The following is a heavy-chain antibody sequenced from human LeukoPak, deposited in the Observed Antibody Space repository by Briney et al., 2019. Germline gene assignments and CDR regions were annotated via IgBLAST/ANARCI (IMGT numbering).Heavy chain of an antibody. V-gene: IGHV4-34*12. D-gene: IGHD5-12*01. J-gene: IGHJ5*02. Sequence: PSETLSLTCAVYGGSFSGNYWSWIRQPPGKGLEWIGEIIHDRGTGRGTPTYNPSLKSRVTISVDTSKNQFSLNLNAVTAADTAVYYCAGSSGYDSWFDPWGQGTLVTVSS. CDR1: GGSFSGNY. CDR2: IIHDRGTGRGTP. CDR3: AGSSGYDSWFDP.